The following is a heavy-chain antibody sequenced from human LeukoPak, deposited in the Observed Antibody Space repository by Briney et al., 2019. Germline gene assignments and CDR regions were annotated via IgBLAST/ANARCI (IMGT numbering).Heavy chain of an antibody. J-gene: IGHJ4*02. CDR3: ASHSNARYYYDSSGYLGY. CDR2: IYSGGST. D-gene: IGHD3-22*01. CDR1: GFTVSSNY. V-gene: IGHV3-53*01. Sequence: GGSLRLSCAASGFTVSSNYMSWVRQAPGKGLEWVSVIYSGGSTYYADSVKGRFTISRDNSKNTLYLQMNSLRAEDTAVYYCASHSNARYYYDSSGYLGYWGQGTLVTVPS.